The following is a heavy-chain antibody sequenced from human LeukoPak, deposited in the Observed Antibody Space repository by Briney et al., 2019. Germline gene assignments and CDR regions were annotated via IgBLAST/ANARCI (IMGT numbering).Heavy chain of an antibody. D-gene: IGHD3-3*01. CDR2: IKQDGSEK. CDR3: AREELSGYDFWSGYSLKYYFDY. J-gene: IGHJ4*02. V-gene: IGHV3-7*01. Sequence: GGSLRLSCAASGFTFSSYWMSWVRQAPGKGLEWEANIKQDGSEKYYVDSVKGRFTISRDNAKNSLYLQMNSLRAEDTAVYYCAREELSGYDFWSGYSLKYYFDYWGQGTLVTVSS. CDR1: GFTFSSYW.